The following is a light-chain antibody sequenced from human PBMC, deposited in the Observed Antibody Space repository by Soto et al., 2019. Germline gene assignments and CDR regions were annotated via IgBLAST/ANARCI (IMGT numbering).Light chain of an antibody. V-gene: IGKV1-17*01. Sequence: DIQMTHSPSSLSASVGDRVTITCRASQGIRNDLAWYQQKPRKAPKRLIYAASSLQSGVPSRFSGSGSGTDFTLTISSLQPEDFATYYCLQHNTYPRTFGQGTKVEIK. CDR1: QGIRND. J-gene: IGKJ1*01. CDR2: AAS. CDR3: LQHNTYPRT.